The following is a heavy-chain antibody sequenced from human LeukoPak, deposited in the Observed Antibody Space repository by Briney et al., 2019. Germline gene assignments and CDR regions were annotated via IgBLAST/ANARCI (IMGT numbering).Heavy chain of an antibody. CDR3: ARDMSVTAYYYYGMDV. CDR1: GFTFSSYG. D-gene: IGHD3-16*01. V-gene: IGHV3-33*01. Sequence: GGSLILSCAASGFTFSSYGMHWVRQAPGKGLEWVAVIWYDGSNKYYADSVKGRFTISRDNSKNTLYLQMNSLRAEDTAVYYCARDMSVTAYYYYGMDVWGQGTTVTVSS. J-gene: IGHJ6*02. CDR2: IWYDGSNK.